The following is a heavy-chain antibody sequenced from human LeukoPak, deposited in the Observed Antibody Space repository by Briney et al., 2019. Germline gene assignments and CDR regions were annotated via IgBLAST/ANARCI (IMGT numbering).Heavy chain of an antibody. J-gene: IGHJ4*02. V-gene: IGHV3-7*01. D-gene: IGHD3-22*01. CDR2: IKQDGSEK. CDR1: GFTFSKYC. Sequence: AGGSLRLSCVASGFTFSKYCMTWVRQAPGKGLEWVANIKQDGSEKYYVDSVKGRFTISRDNAENSLYLRMNSLRAEDTAVYYCARALYYYDKSGFDYWGQGSLVTVSS. CDR3: ARALYYYDKSGFDY.